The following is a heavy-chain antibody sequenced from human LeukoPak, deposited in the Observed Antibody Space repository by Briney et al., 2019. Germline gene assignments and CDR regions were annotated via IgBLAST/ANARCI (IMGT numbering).Heavy chain of an antibody. CDR2: IYHSGST. D-gene: IGHD3-22*01. Sequence: SETLSLTCTVSGGSISSSNWWSWVRQPPGKGLEWIGEIYHSGSTNYNPSLKSRVTISVDKSKNQFSLKLSSVTAADTAVYYCAKYYYDSSGYRTYDYWGQGTLVTVSS. V-gene: IGHV4-4*02. J-gene: IGHJ4*02. CDR3: AKYYYDSSGYRTYDY. CDR1: GGSISSSNW.